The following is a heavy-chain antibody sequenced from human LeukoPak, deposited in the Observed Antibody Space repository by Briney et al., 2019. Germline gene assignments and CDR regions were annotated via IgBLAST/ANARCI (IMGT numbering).Heavy chain of an antibody. CDR2: ISYIGST. J-gene: IGHJ4*02. D-gene: IGHD1-26*01. V-gene: IGHV4-59*08. Sequence: PSETLSLTCTVSGGSISRYYWSWIRQPPGKGLEWVGYISYIGSTNYNPSLKSRVTISVDTSKNQFSLKGSSVTAADTAVYYCARHLYSGTYLPVVDYWGQGTLVTVSS. CDR3: ARHLYSGTYLPVVDY. CDR1: GGSISRYY.